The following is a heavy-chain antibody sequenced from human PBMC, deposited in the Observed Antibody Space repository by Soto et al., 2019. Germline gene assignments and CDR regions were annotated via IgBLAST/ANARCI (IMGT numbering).Heavy chain of an antibody. CDR3: AKDKYTDSVRKVWFFDY. Sequence: EVQLLESGGGLVKPGGSLRLSCAASGFAFGKYAMHWVRQPPGKGLDWVSSISAIGAITDYTDSVKGRFTISRDNFQNILSIQMDSLTGDDTALYFCAKDKYTDSVRKVWFFDYWGRGTLVTVSS. CDR1: GFAFGKYA. J-gene: IGHJ2*01. CDR2: ISAIGAIT. V-gene: IGHV3-23*01. D-gene: IGHD2-15*01.